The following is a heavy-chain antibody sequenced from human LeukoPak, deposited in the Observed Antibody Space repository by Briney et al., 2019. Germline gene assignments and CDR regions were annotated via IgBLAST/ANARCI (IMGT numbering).Heavy chain of an antibody. CDR1: GLTVSRNY. CDR3: ARDLSGDYDSSEIDY. D-gene: IGHD3-22*01. CDR2: ISSSSSYI. Sequence: NTGGSLRLSCAASGLTVSRNYMSWVRQAPGKGLEWVSSISSSSSYIYYADSVKGRFTISRDNAKNSMYLQMKSLRAEDTAVYYCARDLSGDYDSSEIDYWGQGTLVTVSS. J-gene: IGHJ4*02. V-gene: IGHV3-21*01.